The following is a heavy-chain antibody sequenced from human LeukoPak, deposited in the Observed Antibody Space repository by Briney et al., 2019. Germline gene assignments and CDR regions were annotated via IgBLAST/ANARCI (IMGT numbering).Heavy chain of an antibody. CDR1: GFTFSSYW. D-gene: IGHD2/OR15-2a*01. Sequence: GGSLRLSCAASGFTFSSYWMGWFRQAPGRGLEWVANIKEDGSEKNYVDSVKGRFSISRDNAENSLYLQMNSLRVEDTAMYYCTRVGAGGGNYFRSYYDRWGQGTLVTVSS. V-gene: IGHV3-7*01. CDR2: IKEDGSEK. CDR3: TRVGAGGGNYFRSYYDR. J-gene: IGHJ4*02.